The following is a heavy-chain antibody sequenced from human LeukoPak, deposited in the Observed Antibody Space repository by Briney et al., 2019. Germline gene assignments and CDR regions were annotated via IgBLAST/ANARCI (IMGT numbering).Heavy chain of an antibody. V-gene: IGHV1-46*01. Sequence: ASVKVSCKASGYTFTSYYMHWVRQAPGQGLEWMGIINPSGGSTSYAQKFQGRVTMTRDTSTSTVYMELSSLRSEDTAVYYCAAAETARDIVAVVAATSAFDIWGQGTMVTVSS. D-gene: IGHD2-15*01. CDR3: AAAETARDIVAVVAATSAFDI. CDR2: INPSGGST. CDR1: GYTFTSYY. J-gene: IGHJ3*02.